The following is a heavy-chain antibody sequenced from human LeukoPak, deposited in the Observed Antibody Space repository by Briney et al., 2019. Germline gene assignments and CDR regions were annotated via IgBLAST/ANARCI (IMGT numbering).Heavy chain of an antibody. J-gene: IGHJ4*02. Sequence: GGSLRLSCAASGFTVSSYYMSWVRQAPGMGLEWVSVLYNGGTTYYADSVKGRFTISRDNSKNTVYLQMDSLRGEDTAVYYCAREPGTDYRKYYFDYWGQGTLVTVSS. V-gene: IGHV3-53*01. CDR2: LYNGGTT. CDR1: GFTVSSYY. D-gene: IGHD3/OR15-3a*01. CDR3: AREPGTDYRKYYFDY.